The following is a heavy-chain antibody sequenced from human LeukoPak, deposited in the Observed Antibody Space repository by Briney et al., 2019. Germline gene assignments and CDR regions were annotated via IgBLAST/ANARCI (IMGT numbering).Heavy chain of an antibody. J-gene: IGHJ3*02. D-gene: IGHD7-27*01. V-gene: IGHV3-43*02. CDR3: AKTGWGAFDI. Sequence: PGGSLRLSCAASGFTFDDYATHWVRQAPGKGLEWVSLISGDGGSTYYADSVKGRFTIPRDNSKNSLYLQMNSLRTEDTALYYCAKTGWGAFDIWGQGTMVTVSS. CDR1: GFTFDDYA. CDR2: ISGDGGST.